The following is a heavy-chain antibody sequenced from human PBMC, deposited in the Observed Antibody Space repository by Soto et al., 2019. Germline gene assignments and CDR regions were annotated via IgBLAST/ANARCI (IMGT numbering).Heavy chain of an antibody. J-gene: IGHJ4*02. CDR2: ITYDGSNK. V-gene: IGHV3-30*18. CDR3: AKALSEWIPTYCFDS. Sequence: QVQLVESGGGVVQPGTSLRLSCAASGFSFSKYGIHWVRQAPGKGLEWVAIITYDGSNKYYLDSVKGRFTISRDNSRNTAFLQMGSLTAEDTATYYCAKALSEWIPTYCFDSWGQGARVTVTS. D-gene: IGHD3-3*01. CDR1: GFSFSKYG.